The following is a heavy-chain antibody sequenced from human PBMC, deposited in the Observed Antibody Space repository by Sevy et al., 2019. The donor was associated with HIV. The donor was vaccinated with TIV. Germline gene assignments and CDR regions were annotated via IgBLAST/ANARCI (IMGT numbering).Heavy chain of an antibody. D-gene: IGHD3-10*01. V-gene: IGHV3-66*02. J-gene: IGHJ3*02. Sequence: GGSLRLSCAASGFTVSSNYMSWVRQAPGKGLEWVSVIYSGGSTYYADSVKGRFTISMDNSKNTLYLQMNSLRAEESAVYYCASSIMVRGVIIGAFDIWGQGTMVTVSS. CDR1: GFTVSSNY. CDR2: IYSGGST. CDR3: ASSIMVRGVIIGAFDI.